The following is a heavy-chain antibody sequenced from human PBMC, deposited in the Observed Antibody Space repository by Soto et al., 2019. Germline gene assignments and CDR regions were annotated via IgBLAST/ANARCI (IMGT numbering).Heavy chain of an antibody. CDR1: GFTFSSYG. V-gene: IGHV3-23*01. Sequence: EVQLLESGGGLVQPGGSLRLSCAASGFTFSSYGMTWVRQAPGKGLEWVSFSSATGAGTYYADPVKGRFTISRDNSQNTPDLEMASLRRRDTAGYYWGKGLRAGGKYGLYSEFWGQGALVIVSS. CDR2: SSATGAGT. D-gene: IGHD2-21*01. CDR3: GKGLRAGGKYGLYSEF. J-gene: IGHJ4*02.